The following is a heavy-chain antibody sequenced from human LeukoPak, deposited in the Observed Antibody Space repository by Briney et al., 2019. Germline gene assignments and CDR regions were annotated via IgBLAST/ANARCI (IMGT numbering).Heavy chain of an antibody. CDR3: AIMAAGYFDY. D-gene: IGHD6-13*01. CDR1: GFTFSSYA. Sequence: PGGSLRLSCAASGFTFSSYAMHWVRQAPGKGLEWVAVISYDGSNKYYADSVKGRFTISRDNSKNTLYLQMNSLRAEDTAVYYCAIMAAGYFDYWGQGTLVTVSS. CDR2: ISYDGSNK. J-gene: IGHJ4*02. V-gene: IGHV3-30*04.